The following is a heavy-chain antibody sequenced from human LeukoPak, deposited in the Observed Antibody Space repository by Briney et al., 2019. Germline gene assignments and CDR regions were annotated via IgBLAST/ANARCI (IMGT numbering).Heavy chain of an antibody. CDR3: ARGAEYDYVWGSYRYPYYFDY. D-gene: IGHD3-16*02. CDR1: GFTFSDYY. J-gene: IGHJ4*02. Sequence: GGSLRLSCAASGFTFSDYYMSWIRQAPGKGLEWVSYISSSGSTIYYADSVKGRFTISRDNAKNSLYLQMNSLRAEDTAVYYCARGAEYDYVWGSYRYPYYFDYWGQGTLVTVSS. CDR2: ISSSGSTI. V-gene: IGHV3-11*04.